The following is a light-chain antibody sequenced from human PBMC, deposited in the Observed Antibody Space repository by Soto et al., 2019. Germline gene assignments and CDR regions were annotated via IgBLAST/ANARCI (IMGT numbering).Light chain of an antibody. Sequence: IQMTQSPSSLSSSVGDRVTITCRASQSISSYLDWYQQKPGKAPKLLIYDASSLHSGVPSRFRGSGSGTDFTLTISSLQTEDCATYYCQQSKSNPRTFGGGNKVDI. J-gene: IGKJ4*01. V-gene: IGKV1-39*01. CDR2: DAS. CDR3: QQSKSNPRT. CDR1: QSISSY.